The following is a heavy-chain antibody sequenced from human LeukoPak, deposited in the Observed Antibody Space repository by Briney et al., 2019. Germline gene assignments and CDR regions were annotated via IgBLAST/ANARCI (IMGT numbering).Heavy chain of an antibody. CDR3: ARYCSGENCYSRSYDY. CDR1: GGSISGYF. D-gene: IGHD2-15*01. J-gene: IGHJ4*02. Sequence: SETLSLTCTVSGGSISGYFWSWIRQPPGKGLEWIGCIHFSVSSSLNPSLKSRLTISVDTSKNQFSLKLSSVTAADTAVYYCARYCSGENCYSRSYDYWGQGTPVTVSS. CDR2: IHFSVSS. V-gene: IGHV4-59*01.